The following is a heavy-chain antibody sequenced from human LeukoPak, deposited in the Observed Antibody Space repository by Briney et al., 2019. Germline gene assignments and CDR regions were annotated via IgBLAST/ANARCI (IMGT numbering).Heavy chain of an antibody. CDR2: IYYSGST. CDR3: ASHYYDSSGLPDYFDY. D-gene: IGHD3-22*01. J-gene: IGHJ4*02. CDR1: GGSISSGDYY. Sequence: SETLSLTCTVSGGSISSGDYYWSWIRQPPGKGLEWIGYIYYSGSTYYNPSLKSRVTISVDTSKNQFSLKLSSVTAADTAVYYCASHYYDSSGLPDYFDYWGQGTLVTVSS. V-gene: IGHV4-30-4*01.